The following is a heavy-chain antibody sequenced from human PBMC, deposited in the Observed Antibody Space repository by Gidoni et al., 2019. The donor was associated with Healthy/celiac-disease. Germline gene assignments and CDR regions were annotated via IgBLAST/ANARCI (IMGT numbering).Heavy chain of an antibody. D-gene: IGHD2-8*02. V-gene: IGHV3-23*01. Sequence: EVQLLESGGGLVQPGGSLRLSCAASGFTFSSYAMSWVRQAPGKGLEWVSAISGSGCSTYYADSVKGRFTISRDNSKNTLYLQMNSLRAEDTAVYYCAKDRPIYCTGGVCYFDYWGQGTLVTVSS. CDR2: ISGSGCST. CDR3: AKDRPIYCTGGVCYFDY. J-gene: IGHJ4*02. CDR1: GFTFSSYA.